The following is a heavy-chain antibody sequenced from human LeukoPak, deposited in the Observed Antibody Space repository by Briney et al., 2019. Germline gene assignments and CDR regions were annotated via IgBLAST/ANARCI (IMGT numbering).Heavy chain of an antibody. V-gene: IGHV3-21*01. CDR1: GFTFSSYT. Sequence: GGSLRLPCAASGFTFSSYTMNWVRQAPGKGLEWVSSISSSSTYIYYADSMKGRFTISRDNAKNSLYLQMNSLRAEDTAVYYCARDSYDSSGYYDYWGQGTLVTVSS. D-gene: IGHD3-22*01. CDR2: ISSSSTYI. J-gene: IGHJ4*02. CDR3: ARDSYDSSGYYDY.